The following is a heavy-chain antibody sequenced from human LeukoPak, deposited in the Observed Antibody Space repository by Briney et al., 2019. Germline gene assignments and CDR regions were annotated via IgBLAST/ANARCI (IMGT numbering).Heavy chain of an antibody. J-gene: IGHJ4*02. CDR1: GYTFTSYY. CDR2: INPSGGST. V-gene: IGHV1-46*01. Sequence: GASVKVSCKASGYTFTSYYMHWVRQAPGQGLEWMGIINPSGGSTSYAQKFQGRVTMTRDTSTSTVYMELSSLRSEDTAVYYCAAPNQRGYSYGYPYFFDYWGQGTLVTVSS. D-gene: IGHD5-18*01. CDR3: AAPNQRGYSYGYPYFFDY.